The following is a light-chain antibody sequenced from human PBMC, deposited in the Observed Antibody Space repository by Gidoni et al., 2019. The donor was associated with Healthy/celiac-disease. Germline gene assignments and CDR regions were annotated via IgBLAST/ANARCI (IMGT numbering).Light chain of an antibody. V-gene: IGKV1-33*01. Sequence: GDRVTITCQASQDISNYLNWYQQKPGKVPKLLIYDASNLETGVPSRFSGSGSGTDFTFTISSLQPEDIATYYCQQYDNLPPLTFGGGTKVEIK. CDR3: QQYDNLPPLT. CDR2: DAS. CDR1: QDISNY. J-gene: IGKJ4*01.